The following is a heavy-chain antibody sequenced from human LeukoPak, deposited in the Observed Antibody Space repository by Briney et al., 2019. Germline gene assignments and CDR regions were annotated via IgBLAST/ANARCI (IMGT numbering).Heavy chain of an antibody. D-gene: IGHD4-11*01. CDR2: IYYSGST. CDR1: GGSISSGGYY. CDR3: AVQNDYSNPLDY. V-gene: IGHV4-61*08. J-gene: IGHJ4*02. Sequence: PSETLSLTCTVSGGSISSGGYYWSWLRQPPGKGLEWIVYIYYSGSTNYNPSLKSRVAISVDTSKTQFSLKLSSVTAADTAVYYCAVQNDYSNPLDYWGQGTLVTVSS.